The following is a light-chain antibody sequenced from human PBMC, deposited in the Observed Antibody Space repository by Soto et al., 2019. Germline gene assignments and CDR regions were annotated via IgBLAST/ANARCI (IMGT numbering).Light chain of an antibody. CDR3: LQDYNYPPT. J-gene: IGKJ1*01. CDR2: AAS. V-gene: IGKV1-6*01. Sequence: ATQMTQSPSSLSASVGDRVTITCRASQDIGNDLGWYQQKPGKAPNLLIYAASGLQSGVPSRFSGSGSGTDFTLTISSLQPEDCATYYCLQDYNYPPTFGPGTRVEIK. CDR1: QDIGND.